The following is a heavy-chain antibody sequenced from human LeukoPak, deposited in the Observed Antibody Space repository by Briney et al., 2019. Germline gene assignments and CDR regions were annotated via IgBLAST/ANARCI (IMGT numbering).Heavy chain of an antibody. Sequence: SGTLSLTCAVSGGSGGSISSSNFWSWVRQPPGKGLEWIGEIYHSRSTNYNPSLKSRVTISVDKSKNQFSLKLNSVTAADTAVYYCARAGQGYCSSASCFLSLDYWGQGTLVTVSS. V-gene: IGHV4-4*02. CDR2: IYHSRST. J-gene: IGHJ4*02. CDR1: GGSGGSISSSNF. CDR3: ARAGQGYCSSASCFLSLDY. D-gene: IGHD2-2*01.